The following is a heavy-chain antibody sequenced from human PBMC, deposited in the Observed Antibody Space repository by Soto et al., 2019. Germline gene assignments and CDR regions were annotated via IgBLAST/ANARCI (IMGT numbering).Heavy chain of an antibody. CDR1: GNIVSPNSSA. V-gene: IGHV6-1*01. J-gene: IGHJ4*02. CDR3: EREFPYYESSDSYFDY. Sequence: SQTLSLTCVISGNIVSPNSSAWNAIMQSLSRGLQWLGRTYSGSKWYNDYAVSVKSRITVTPDQSKNQFSLHLNSVTPEDTAVYYCEREFPYYESSDSYFDYWGQGALVTVSS. D-gene: IGHD3-16*01. CDR2: TYSGSKWYN.